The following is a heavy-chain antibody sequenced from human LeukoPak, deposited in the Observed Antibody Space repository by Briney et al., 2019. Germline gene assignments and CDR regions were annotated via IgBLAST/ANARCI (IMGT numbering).Heavy chain of an antibody. J-gene: IGHJ4*02. V-gene: IGHV4-31*03. Sequence: KSSETLSLTCTVSGGSISSGGYYWSWIRQHQGKGLEWIGYIYYSGSTYYNPSLKSRVTISVDTSKNQFSLKLSSVTAADTAVYYCASDSRSSSWDYFDSWGQGTLVTVSS. CDR1: GGSISSGGYY. CDR2: IYYSGST. D-gene: IGHD6-13*01. CDR3: ASDSRSSSWDYFDS.